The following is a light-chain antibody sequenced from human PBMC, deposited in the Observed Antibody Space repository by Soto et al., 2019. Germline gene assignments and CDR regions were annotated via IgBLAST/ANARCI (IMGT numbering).Light chain of an antibody. CDR3: QQYGSSP. Sequence: EIVLTQSPGTLSLSPGERATLSCRASQSVSSSYLAWYQQKPGQAPRLLIYGASSRATGIPDRFSGSGSGTDFTLNISRLEPEDFAVYYCQQYGSSPFGQGTKLEIK. CDR2: GAS. CDR1: QSVSSSY. J-gene: IGKJ2*01. V-gene: IGKV3-20*01.